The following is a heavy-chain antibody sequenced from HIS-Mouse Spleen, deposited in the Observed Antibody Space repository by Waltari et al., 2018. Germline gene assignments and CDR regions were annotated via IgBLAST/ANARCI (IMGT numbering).Heavy chain of an antibody. Sequence: QLQLQESGPGLVKPSETLSLTCTVAGGSIRSSSYYWGWFRQPPGKGLEWIGSIDYSGSTYYNPSLKSRVTISVDTSKNQFSLKLSSVTAADTAVYYCARESSSFDYWGQGTLVTVSS. CDR2: IDYSGST. V-gene: IGHV4-39*07. J-gene: IGHJ4*02. D-gene: IGHD6-6*01. CDR1: GGSIRSSSYY. CDR3: ARESSSFDY.